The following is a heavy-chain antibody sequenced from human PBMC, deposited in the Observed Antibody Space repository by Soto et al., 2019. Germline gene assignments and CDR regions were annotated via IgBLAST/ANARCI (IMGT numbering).Heavy chain of an antibody. D-gene: IGHD2-15*01. J-gene: IGHJ4*02. V-gene: IGHV1-69*13. CDR1: GGTFSSYA. Sequence: SVKVSCKASGGTFSSYAISWVRQAPGQGLEWMGGIIPIFGTANYAQKFQGRVTITADESTSTAYMELSSLRSEDTAVYYCARSPPGQLGYCSGGSCRSPRIGFDFWGQGTLVTVSS. CDR2: IIPIFGTA. CDR3: ARSPPGQLGYCSGGSCRSPRIGFDF.